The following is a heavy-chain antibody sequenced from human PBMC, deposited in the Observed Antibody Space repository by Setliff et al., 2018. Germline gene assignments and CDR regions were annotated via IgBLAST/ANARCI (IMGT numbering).Heavy chain of an antibody. CDR1: GDSMIGYY. CDR3: ARLYHNDNSADFRRAPFDV. D-gene: IGHD3-22*01. Sequence: ASETLSLTCKVSGDSMIGYYWSWIWQPPGKGLDWIGYVYSGGSPNYSPSFKSRVTMSIDTSKNQFSLKLKSVTAADTAVYYCARLYHNDNSADFRRAPFDVWGQGMMVTVSS. V-gene: IGHV4-59*01. CDR2: VYSGGSP. J-gene: IGHJ3*01.